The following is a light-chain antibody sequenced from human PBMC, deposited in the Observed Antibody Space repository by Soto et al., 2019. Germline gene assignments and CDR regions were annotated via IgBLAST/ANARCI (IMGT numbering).Light chain of an antibody. CDR3: MQALQLRT. V-gene: IGKV2-28*01. CDR2: LGS. Sequence: DIVMTQSPLSLSVTPGEPASISCRSSQSLLHSDGYNYLDWYVQKPGQPPQLLIYLGSNRASGVPDRFSGSGSGTDFTLKISRVEDEDVGIYFCMQALQLRTFGQGTKLEIK. CDR1: QSLLHSDGYNY. J-gene: IGKJ2*01.